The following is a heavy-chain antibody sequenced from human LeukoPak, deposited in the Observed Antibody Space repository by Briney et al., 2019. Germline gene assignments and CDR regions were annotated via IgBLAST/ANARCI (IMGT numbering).Heavy chain of an antibody. CDR1: GFTFSSYS. CDR2: ISGSGGST. D-gene: IGHD2-15*01. Sequence: PGGSLRLSCAASGFTFSSYSMNWVRQAPGKGLEWVSAISGSGGSTYYADSVKGRFTISRDNSKNTLYLQMNSLRAEDTAVYYCAKAPGHILIYCSGGSCYFDYWGQGTLVTVSS. J-gene: IGHJ4*02. V-gene: IGHV3-23*01. CDR3: AKAPGHILIYCSGGSCYFDY.